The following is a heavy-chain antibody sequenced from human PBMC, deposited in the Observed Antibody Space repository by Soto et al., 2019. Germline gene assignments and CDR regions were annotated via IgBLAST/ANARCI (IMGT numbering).Heavy chain of an antibody. V-gene: IGHV3-33*01. Sequence: GGSLRLSCAASGFTFSSYGMHWVRQAPGKGLEWVAVIWYDGSNKYYADSVKGRFTISRDNSKNTLYLQMNSLRAEDTAVYYCARDRKMATTLYLYYYGMDVWGQGTTVTVSS. CDR2: IWYDGSNK. CDR1: GFTFSSYG. CDR3: ARDRKMATTLYLYYYGMDV. D-gene: IGHD5-12*01. J-gene: IGHJ6*02.